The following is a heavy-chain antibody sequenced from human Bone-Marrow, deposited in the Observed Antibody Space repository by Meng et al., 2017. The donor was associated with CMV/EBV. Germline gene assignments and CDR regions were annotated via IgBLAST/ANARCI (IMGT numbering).Heavy chain of an antibody. CDR1: GGSTSSSSYY. D-gene: IGHD6-13*01. CDR2: IYYSGST. CDR3: AREIAAESDWNWFDP. V-gene: IGHV4-39*07. Sequence: SETLSLTCTVSGGSTSSSSYYWGWIRQPPGKGLEWIGSIYYSGSTYYNPSLKSRVTISVDTSKNQFSLKLSSVTAADTAVYYCAREIAAESDWNWFDPWGQGPLVTVSS. J-gene: IGHJ5*02.